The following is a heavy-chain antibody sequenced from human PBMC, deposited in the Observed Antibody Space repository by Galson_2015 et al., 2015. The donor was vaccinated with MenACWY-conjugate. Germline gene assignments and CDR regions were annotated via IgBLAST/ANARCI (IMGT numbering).Heavy chain of an antibody. J-gene: IGHJ3*02. D-gene: IGHD3-10*02. CDR3: AKVRAGGHYVSVGAGVCAFHS. CDR2: IRHDESNK. Sequence: SLRLSCATSGFTFSAYGMHWVRQAPGRGLEWAAYIRHDESNKYYGDSVKGRFTISRDNSKKTVYLQMNSLRADDTAVYYCAKVRAGGHYVSVGAGVCAFHSWGHGALVILS. CDR1: GFTFSAYG. V-gene: IGHV3-30*02.